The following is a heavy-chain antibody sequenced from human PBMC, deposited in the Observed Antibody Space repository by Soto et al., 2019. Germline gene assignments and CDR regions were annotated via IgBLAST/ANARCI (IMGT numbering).Heavy chain of an antibody. CDR3: ARFVRSCSGTTCYTRADV. Sequence: SETLSLTCTVSGGSVSSDPHYWSWIRQPPGKRLEWIGFIYSSGSPNYNPSLKSRVTMSVDTSKNQFSLKLRSVIVADTAVYHCARFVRSCSGTTCYTRADVWGQGTTVTVSS. J-gene: IGHJ6*02. V-gene: IGHV4-61*01. CDR1: GGSVSSDPHY. D-gene: IGHD2-2*02. CDR2: IYSSGSP.